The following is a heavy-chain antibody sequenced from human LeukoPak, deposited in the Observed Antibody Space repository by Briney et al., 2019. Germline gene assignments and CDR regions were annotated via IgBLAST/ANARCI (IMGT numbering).Heavy chain of an antibody. Sequence: ASVKVSCKASGYTFTSYGISWVRHAPGQGLEWMGWISAYNGNTNYAQKLQGRVTMTTDTSTSTAYMGLRSLRSDDTAVYYCARVWVVPAAMFDAFDIWGQGTMVTVSS. CDR3: ARVWVVPAAMFDAFDI. D-gene: IGHD2-2*01. CDR2: ISAYNGNT. J-gene: IGHJ3*02. V-gene: IGHV1-18*01. CDR1: GYTFTSYG.